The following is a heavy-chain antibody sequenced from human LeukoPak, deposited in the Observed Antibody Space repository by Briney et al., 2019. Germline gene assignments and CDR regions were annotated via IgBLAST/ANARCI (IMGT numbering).Heavy chain of an antibody. V-gene: IGHV3-15*01. J-gene: IGHJ4*01. CDR1: GFTFSIAW. CDR3: VTSSVLVVSTNSGRL. CDR2: IKSKTDGGTT. Sequence: GGSLRLSCSASGFTFSIAWMSWVRQAPGKGLQWVGRIKSKTDGGTTDYAAPVKGRVTISRDDSKNTLYLQMNSLNTEDTAVYYCVTSSVLVVSTNSGRLWGHGTLVTVSS. D-gene: IGHD2-8*02.